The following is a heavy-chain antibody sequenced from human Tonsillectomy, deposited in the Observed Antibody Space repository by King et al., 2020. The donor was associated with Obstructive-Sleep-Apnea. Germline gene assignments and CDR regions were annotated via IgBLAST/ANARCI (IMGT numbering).Heavy chain of an antibody. CDR1: GFTFDDYA. CDR3: AKDQTGTTSWYFDL. J-gene: IGHJ2*01. V-gene: IGHV3-9*01. D-gene: IGHD1-1*01. CDR2: ISWNSGSI. Sequence: VQLVESGGGLVQPGRSLRLSCAASGFTFDDYAMHWGRQAPGKGLEWVSGISWNSGSIGYADAVKGRFTISRDNAKNSLYLQMNSLRAEDTALYYCAKDQTGTTSWYFDLWGRGTLVTVSS.